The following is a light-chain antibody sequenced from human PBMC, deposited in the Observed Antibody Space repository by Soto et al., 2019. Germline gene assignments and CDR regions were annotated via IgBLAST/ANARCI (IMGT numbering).Light chain of an antibody. CDR2: AAS. J-gene: IGKJ5*01. V-gene: IGKV1-9*01. CDR3: QQLNSYHT. Sequence: ILLTQSPSSLSASVGDRVTITCRASQGISNYLAWYQQKPGKAPKLLIYAASTLQSGVPSRFSGSGSGTDFTLIIISLQPEDFATYYCQQLNSYHTFGQGTRLEIK. CDR1: QGISNY.